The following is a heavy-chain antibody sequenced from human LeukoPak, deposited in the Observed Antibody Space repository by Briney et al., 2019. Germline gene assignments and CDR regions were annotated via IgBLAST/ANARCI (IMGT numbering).Heavy chain of an antibody. D-gene: IGHD3-9*01. V-gene: IGHV1-69*13. CDR1: GYTFTSYG. J-gene: IGHJ5*02. CDR2: IIPIFGTA. CDR3: ASALDYDILTGFITLFDP. Sequence: GASVKVSCKASGYTFTSYGISWVRQAPGQGLEWMGGIIPIFGTANYAQKFQGRVTITADESTSTAYMELSSLRSEDTAVYYCASALDYDILTGFITLFDPWGQGTLVTVSS.